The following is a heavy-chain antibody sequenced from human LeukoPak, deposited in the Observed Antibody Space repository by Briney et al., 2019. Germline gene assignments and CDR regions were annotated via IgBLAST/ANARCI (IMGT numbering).Heavy chain of an antibody. D-gene: IGHD3-10*01. CDR1: GCRFTSYW. CDR2: IYPGDSDT. V-gene: IGHV5-51*01. J-gene: IGHJ4*02. CDR3: ARRSNFRISDY. Sequence: GGSLKISCKASGCRFTSYWIGWVRQMPGKGLEYMGIIYPGDSDTKYSPSFQGQVTISADTSISTAYLQWSSLKASDTAMYYCARRSNFRISDYGGQGTLVTVS.